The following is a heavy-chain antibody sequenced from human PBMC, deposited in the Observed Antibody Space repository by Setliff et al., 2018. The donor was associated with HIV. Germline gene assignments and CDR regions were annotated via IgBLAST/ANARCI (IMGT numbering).Heavy chain of an antibody. Sequence: PSETLSLTCTVSGNYIGSGYYWGWIRQPPGKWLEWIASIYYTGNIYYNPSLKSRVTISMDTSKNQFSLKLKSVTAADTAVYSCVRHLSEMAMVDHWGQGTLVTVSS. J-gene: IGHJ4*02. V-gene: IGHV4-38-2*02. CDR1: GNYIGSGYY. CDR2: IYYTGNI. CDR3: VRHLSEMAMVDH.